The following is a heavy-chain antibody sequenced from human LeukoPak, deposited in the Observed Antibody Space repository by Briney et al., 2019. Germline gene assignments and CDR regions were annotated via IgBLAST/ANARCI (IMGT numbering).Heavy chain of an antibody. V-gene: IGHV3-48*01. CDR3: ARDHRYAFDN. D-gene: IGHD5-12*01. Sequence: GGSLRLSCAASGFNLIDYSMNWVRQAPGKGLEWISYIGISSGNTKYADSVKGRFTISRDTARNSLYLQMNSLRVEDTAMYYCARDHRYAFDNWGHGTLVTVSS. CDR2: IGISSGNT. J-gene: IGHJ4*01. CDR1: GFNLIDYS.